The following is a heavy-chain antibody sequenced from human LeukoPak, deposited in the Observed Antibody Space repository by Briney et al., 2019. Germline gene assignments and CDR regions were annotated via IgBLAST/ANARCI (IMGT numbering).Heavy chain of an antibody. CDR3: ARDSLVHSSGWRRRDYYGMDV. D-gene: IGHD6-19*01. CDR1: GGSVSSGSYY. J-gene: IGHJ6*02. V-gene: IGHV4-61*01. CDR2: IYYSGST. Sequence: SETLSLTCTVSGGSVSSGSYYWSWIRQPPGKGLEWIGYIYYSGSTNYNPSLKSRVTISVDTSKNQFSLKLSSVTAADTAVYYCARDSLVHSSGWRRRDYYGMDVWGQGTTVTVSS.